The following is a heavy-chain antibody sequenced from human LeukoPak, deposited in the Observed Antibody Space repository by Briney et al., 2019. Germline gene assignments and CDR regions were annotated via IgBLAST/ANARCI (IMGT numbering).Heavy chain of an antibody. Sequence: GGSLRLSCAASGFTFSSYSMNWVRQAPGKGLEWASYISSSSSTIYYADSVKGRFTISRDNAKNSLYLQMNSLRDEDTAVYYCARDGYCSGGSCYRYFDYWGQGILVTVSS. J-gene: IGHJ4*02. D-gene: IGHD2-15*01. CDR1: GFTFSSYS. V-gene: IGHV3-48*02. CDR2: ISSSSSTI. CDR3: ARDGYCSGGSCYRYFDY.